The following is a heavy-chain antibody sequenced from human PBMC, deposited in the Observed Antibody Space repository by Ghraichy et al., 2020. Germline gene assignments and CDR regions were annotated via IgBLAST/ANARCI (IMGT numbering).Heavy chain of an antibody. J-gene: IGHJ6*02. CDR2: INHSGST. CDR3: ARGPLPPYSSSFRLYYYYGMDV. D-gene: IGHD6-13*01. Sequence: SETLSLTCAVYGGSFSGYYWSWIRQPPGKGLEWIGEINHSGSTNYNPSLKSRVTISVDTSKNQFSLKLSSVTAADTAVYYCARGPLPPYSSSFRLYYYYGMDVWGQGTTVTVSS. CDR1: GGSFSGYY. V-gene: IGHV4-34*01.